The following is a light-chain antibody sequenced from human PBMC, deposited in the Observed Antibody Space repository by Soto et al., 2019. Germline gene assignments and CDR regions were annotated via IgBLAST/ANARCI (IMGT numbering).Light chain of an antibody. Sequence: QSALTQPASVSGSPGQSITISCTGTSSDVGSYNFVSWYQQHPGQAPKLMIFDVSERPSGLSNRFSGSKSGNTASLTISGLRAEDEADYYCCSFASSSTGVFGGGTKVTVL. CDR1: SSDVGSYNF. CDR2: DVS. V-gene: IGLV2-23*02. CDR3: CSFASSSTGV. J-gene: IGLJ3*02.